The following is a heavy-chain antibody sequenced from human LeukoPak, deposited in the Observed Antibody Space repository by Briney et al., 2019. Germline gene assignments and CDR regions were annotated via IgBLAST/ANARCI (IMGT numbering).Heavy chain of an antibody. CDR3: ARETAASISFDY. CDR2: IIPILGIA. CDR1: GGTFSSYA. J-gene: IGHJ4*02. V-gene: IGHV1-69*04. Sequence: SVKVSCKASGGTFSSYAISWVRQAPGQGLEWMGRIIPILGIANYAQKFQGRVTITADKSTSTAYMELSSLRSEDTAVYYCARETAASISFDYWGQGTLVTVSS. D-gene: IGHD2-2*01.